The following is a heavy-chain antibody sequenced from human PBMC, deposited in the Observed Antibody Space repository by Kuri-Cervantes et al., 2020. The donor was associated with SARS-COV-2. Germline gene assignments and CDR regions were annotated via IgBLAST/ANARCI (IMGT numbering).Heavy chain of an antibody. Sequence: GESLKISCAASGFAFHYYGMHWVRQAPGKGLEWVAVISFAGSNKYYADSVKGRFTNSRDNSKNTLYLQMNSLRAEDTAVYYCVKGLRPSYGGNPNYYYFYYMDVWGKGTTVTVSS. D-gene: IGHD4-23*01. CDR2: ISFAGSNK. CDR3: VKGLRPSYGGNPNYYYFYYMDV. CDR1: GFAFHYYG. J-gene: IGHJ6*03. V-gene: IGHV3-30*18.